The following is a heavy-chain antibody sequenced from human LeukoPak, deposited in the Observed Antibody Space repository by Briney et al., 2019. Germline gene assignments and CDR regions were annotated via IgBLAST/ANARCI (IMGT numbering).Heavy chain of an antibody. J-gene: IGHJ5*02. V-gene: IGHV4-34*01. CDR2: INHSGST. CDR3: ARRLGLRYFDWLYLPSYNWFDP. Sequence: SETLSLTCAVYGGSSSGYYWSWIRQPPGKGLEWIGEINHSGSTNYNPSLKSRVTISVDTSKNQFSLKLSSVTAADTAVYYCARRLGLRYFDWLYLPSYNWFDPWGQGTLVTVSS. CDR1: GGSSSGYY. D-gene: IGHD3-9*01.